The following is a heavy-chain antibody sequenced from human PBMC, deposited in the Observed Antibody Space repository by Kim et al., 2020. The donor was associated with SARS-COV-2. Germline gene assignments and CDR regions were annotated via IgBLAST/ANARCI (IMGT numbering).Heavy chain of an antibody. Sequence: KGRFTISRDNSKNTLYLQMISLRAEDTAVYYCARDVLITIFGVAPYGMDVWGQGTTVTVSS. D-gene: IGHD3-3*01. J-gene: IGHJ6*02. CDR3: ARDVLITIFGVAPYGMDV. V-gene: IGHV3-30*07.